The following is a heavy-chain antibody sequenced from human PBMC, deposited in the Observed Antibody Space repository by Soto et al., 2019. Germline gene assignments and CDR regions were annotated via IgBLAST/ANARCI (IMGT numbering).Heavy chain of an antibody. CDR3: AKDGVHADAFGI. Sequence: GGSLRLPCAASGFTFSNYGMHWVRQAPGKGLEWVAVVSYDGSDTFYADSVKGRFTVSRDNSKNTLYLQMNSLRAEDTAVYYCAKDGVHADAFGIWGQGTMVTVSS. J-gene: IGHJ3*02. CDR1: GFTFSNYG. V-gene: IGHV3-30*18. CDR2: VSYDGSDT. D-gene: IGHD3-16*01.